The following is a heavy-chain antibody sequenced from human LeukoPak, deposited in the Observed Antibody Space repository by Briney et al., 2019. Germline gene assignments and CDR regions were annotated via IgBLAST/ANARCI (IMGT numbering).Heavy chain of an antibody. CDR2: INSYGSST. CDR3: ATETGAFDI. V-gene: IGHV3-74*01. CDR1: GFSFSSHW. J-gene: IGHJ3*02. Sequence: GGSLRLSCAASGFSFSSHWMHWVRQAPGKELVWVSGINSYGSSTIYADSVKGRFTISRDNARNTLDLQMNSLRAEDTAVYYCATETGAFDIWGQGTMVTVSS.